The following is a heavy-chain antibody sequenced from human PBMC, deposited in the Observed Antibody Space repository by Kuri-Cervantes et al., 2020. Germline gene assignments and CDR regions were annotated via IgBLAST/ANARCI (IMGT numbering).Heavy chain of an antibody. CDR2: ISNTGST. D-gene: IGHD1-7*01. CDR3: AGWNSVIRGFDY. V-gene: IGHV4-59*02. J-gene: IGHJ4*02. CDR1: GGSVNSYS. Sequence: SETLSLTCTVSGGSVNSYSWNWIRQPPGWGLEWIGYISNTGSTNYSPSLKSRVTISVDTSKNQLSLKLSSVTAADTAIYYCAGWNSVIRGFDYWGQGTLVTVSS.